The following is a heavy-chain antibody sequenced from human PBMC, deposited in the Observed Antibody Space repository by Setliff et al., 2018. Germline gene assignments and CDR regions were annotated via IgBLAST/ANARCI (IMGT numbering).Heavy chain of an antibody. V-gene: IGHV1-69*10. D-gene: IGHD3-22*01. Sequence: SVKVSRKASGGTFSSYAISWVRQAPGQGLEWMGGIIPILGIANYAQKFQGRVTITADKSTSTAYMELSSLRSEDTAVYYCARDSRNYYDSSGLYERNAFDIWG. J-gene: IGHJ3*02. CDR3: ARDSRNYYDSSGLYERNAFDI. CDR1: GGTFSSYA. CDR2: IIPILGIA.